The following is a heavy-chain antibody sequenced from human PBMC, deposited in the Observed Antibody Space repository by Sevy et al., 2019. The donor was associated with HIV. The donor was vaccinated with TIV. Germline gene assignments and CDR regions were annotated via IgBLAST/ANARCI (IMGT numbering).Heavy chain of an antibody. D-gene: IGHD1-26*01. CDR1: GGTFSSYA. CDR2: IIPIFGTA. J-gene: IGHJ1*01. V-gene: IGHV1-69*13. CDR3: ARALSGSYPQYIQD. Sequence: ASVKVSCKASGGTFSSYAISWVRQAPGQGLEWMGRIIPIFGTANYAQKFQGRVTITADEFTSTAYMELSSLRSEDTAVYYCARALSGSYPQYIQDWGQGTLVTVSS.